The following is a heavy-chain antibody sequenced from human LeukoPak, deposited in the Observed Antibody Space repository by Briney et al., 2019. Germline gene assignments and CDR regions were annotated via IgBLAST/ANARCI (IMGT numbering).Heavy chain of an antibody. CDR3: ARVPYYDSSGYNL. V-gene: IGHV4-34*01. D-gene: IGHD3-22*01. CDR1: GGSISRFN. CDR2: IYHSGGT. J-gene: IGHJ5*02. Sequence: SETLSLTCAVSGGSISRFNWNWIRQSPGKGLEWIGEIYHSGGTNYNPSLKSRVTISVDKSKNQFSLKLSSVTAADTAVYYCARVPYYDSSGYNLWGQGTLVTVSS.